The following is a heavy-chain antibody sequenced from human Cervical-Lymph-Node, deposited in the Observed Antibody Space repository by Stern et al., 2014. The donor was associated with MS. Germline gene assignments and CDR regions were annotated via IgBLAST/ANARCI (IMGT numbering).Heavy chain of an antibody. J-gene: IGHJ3*02. CDR1: GGTFSSYA. CDR3: ARRDYYDSSGYYGDAFDI. D-gene: IGHD3-22*01. V-gene: IGHV1-69*01. CDR2: IIPMFGTT. Sequence: QVQLVQSGAEVKKPGSSVKVSCKASGGTFSSYAISWVRQAPGRGLEWMGGIIPMFGTTKYAQKFQGRVTIIADGSTTTAYMELSSLRSEDTAVYYCARRDYYDSSGYYGDAFDISGQGTVVTVSS.